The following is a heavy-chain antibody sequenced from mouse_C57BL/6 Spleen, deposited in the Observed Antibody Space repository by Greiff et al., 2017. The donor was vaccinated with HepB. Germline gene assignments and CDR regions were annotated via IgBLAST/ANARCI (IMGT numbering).Heavy chain of an antibody. V-gene: IGHV1-55*01. CDR3: ARSTVVSYWYFDV. D-gene: IGHD1-1*01. Sequence: VQLQQSGAELVKPGASVKMSCKASGYTFTSYWITWVKQRPGQGLEWIGDIYPGSGSTNYNEKFKSKATLTVDTSSSTAYMQLSSLTSEDSAVYYCARSTVVSYWYFDVWGTGTTVTVSS. CDR1: GYTFTSYW. CDR2: IYPGSGST. J-gene: IGHJ1*03.